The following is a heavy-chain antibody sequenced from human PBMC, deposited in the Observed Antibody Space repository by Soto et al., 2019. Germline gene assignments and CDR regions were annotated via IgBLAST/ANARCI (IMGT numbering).Heavy chain of an antibody. Sequence: GGSLRLSCSASGFTFSNNAMIWVRQGPGKGLEWVSATTKTGDYTYYADSVKGRFTSSRDNSKNTLYLQMTSLRADDTAVYYCAKGPSTGWYYFDYWGQGALVTVSS. J-gene: IGHJ4*02. V-gene: IGHV3-23*01. CDR3: AKGPSTGWYYFDY. D-gene: IGHD6-19*01. CDR1: GFTFSNNA. CDR2: TTKTGDYT.